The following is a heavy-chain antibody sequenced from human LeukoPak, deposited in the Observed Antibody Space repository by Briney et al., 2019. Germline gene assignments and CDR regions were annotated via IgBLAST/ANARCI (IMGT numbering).Heavy chain of an antibody. CDR2: IYYSGST. J-gene: IGHJ2*01. V-gene: IGHV4-61*01. Sequence: SETLSLTCTVSGGSVSSGSYYWSWIRQPPGKGLEWIGYIYYSGSTNYNPSLKSRVTISVDTSKNQFSLKLSSVTAADTAVYYCARDSGYNFGLDLWGRGTLVTVSS. CDR3: ARDSGYNFGLDL. CDR1: GGSVSSGSYY. D-gene: IGHD5-12*01.